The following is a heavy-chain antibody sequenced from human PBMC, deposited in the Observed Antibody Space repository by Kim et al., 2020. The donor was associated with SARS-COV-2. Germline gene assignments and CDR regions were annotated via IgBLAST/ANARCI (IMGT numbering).Heavy chain of an antibody. J-gene: IGHJ3*02. V-gene: IGHV3-33*01. CDR2: IWYDGSNK. D-gene: IGHD6-6*01. CDR3: ATIGGGQLEAAFDI. Sequence: GGSLRLSCAASGFTFSSYGMHWVRQAPGKGLEWVAVIWYDGSNKYYADSVKGRFTISRDNSKNTLYLQMNSLRAEDTAVYYCATIGGGQLEAAFDIWGQGTMVTVSS. CDR1: GFTFSSYG.